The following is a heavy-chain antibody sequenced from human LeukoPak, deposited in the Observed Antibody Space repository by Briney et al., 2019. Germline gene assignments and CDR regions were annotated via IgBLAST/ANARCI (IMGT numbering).Heavy chain of an antibody. Sequence: SETLSLTCTVSGGSISSYYWSWIRQPPGKGLEWIGYIYYGGSTNYNPSLKSRVTISVDTSKNQFSLKLSSVTAADTAVYYCARGDIVVVPAAPGYYGMDVWGQGTTVTVSS. CDR1: GGSISSYY. CDR3: ARGDIVVVPAAPGYYGMDV. J-gene: IGHJ6*02. CDR2: IYYGGST. D-gene: IGHD2-2*01. V-gene: IGHV4-59*01.